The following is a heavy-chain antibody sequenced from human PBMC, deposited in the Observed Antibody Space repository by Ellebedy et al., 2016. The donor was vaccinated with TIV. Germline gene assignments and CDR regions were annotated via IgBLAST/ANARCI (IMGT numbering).Heavy chain of an antibody. J-gene: IGHJ2*01. D-gene: IGHD3-22*01. CDR3: ARESPRVYYYDSSSYYWAWYFDL. CDR2: IKQDGSEK. Sequence: GGSLRLXXAASGFTFSSYWMSWVRQAPGKGLEWVANIKQDGSEKYYVDSVKGRFTISRDNAKNSLYLQMNSLRAEDTAVYYCARESPRVYYYDSSSYYWAWYFDLWGRGTLVTVSS. V-gene: IGHV3-7*01. CDR1: GFTFSSYW.